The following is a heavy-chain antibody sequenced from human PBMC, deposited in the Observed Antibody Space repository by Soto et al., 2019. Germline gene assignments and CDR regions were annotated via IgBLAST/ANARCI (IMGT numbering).Heavy chain of an antibody. J-gene: IGHJ4*02. CDR1: GFTFDDYA. D-gene: IGHD6-19*01. CDR3: AKDISGSRGYFDY. V-gene: IGHV3-9*01. Sequence: PGGSLRLSCAASGFTFDDYAMHWVRQAPGKGLEWVSGISWNSGSIGYADSVKGRFTISRDNAKNSLYLQMNSLRAEDTALYYCAKDISGSRGYFDYWGQGTLVTVSS. CDR2: ISWNSGSI.